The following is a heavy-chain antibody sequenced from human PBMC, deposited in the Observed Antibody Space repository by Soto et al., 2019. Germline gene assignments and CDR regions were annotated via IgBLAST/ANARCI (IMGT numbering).Heavy chain of an antibody. CDR1: GFTFDDYA. CDR2: INWNSDTI. V-gene: IGHV3-9*01. J-gene: IGHJ4*02. D-gene: IGHD3-22*01. CDR3: AMSNSNDLYYHFES. Sequence: GGSLRLSCAASGFTFDDYAMHWVRQAPGKGLEWVSGINWNSDTIGYADSVKGRFTVSGDNAKGSLLLQMSSLRAEDTAVYFCAMSNSNDLYYHFESWGQGTPVTVSS.